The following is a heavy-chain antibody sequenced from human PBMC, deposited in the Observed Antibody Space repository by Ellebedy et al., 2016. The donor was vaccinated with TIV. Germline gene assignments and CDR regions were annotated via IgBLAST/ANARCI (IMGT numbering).Heavy chain of an antibody. CDR3: AADPWGSYYGDY. Sequence: ASVKVSCXASGGTFSSYAISWVRQAPGQGLEWMGIINPSGGSTSYAQKFQGRVTMTRDMSTSTAYMELSSLRSEDTAVYYCAADPWGSYYGDYWGQGTLVTVSS. CDR1: GGTFSSYA. CDR2: INPSGGST. D-gene: IGHD3-16*01. J-gene: IGHJ4*02. V-gene: IGHV1-46*01.